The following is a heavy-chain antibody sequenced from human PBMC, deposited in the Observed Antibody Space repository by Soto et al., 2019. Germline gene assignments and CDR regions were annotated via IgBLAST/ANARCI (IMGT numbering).Heavy chain of an antibody. Sequence: GGSLRLTCAASGFTVSSNYMSWVRQAPGKGLEWVSVIYSGGSTYYADSVKGRFTISRDNSKNTLYLQMNSLRAEDTAVYYCARAPSLISAVTNTYYYYYGMDVWGQGTTVTVSS. CDR3: ARAPSLISAVTNTYYYYYGMDV. D-gene: IGHD2-21*02. CDR1: GFTVSSNY. CDR2: IYSGGST. V-gene: IGHV3-53*01. J-gene: IGHJ6*02.